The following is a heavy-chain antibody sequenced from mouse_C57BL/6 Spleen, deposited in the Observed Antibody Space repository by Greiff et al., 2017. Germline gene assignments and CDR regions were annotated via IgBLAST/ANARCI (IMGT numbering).Heavy chain of an antibody. V-gene: IGHV3-8*01. CDR3: ARNYDESYWYFDV. CDR1: GYSITSAY. Sequence: EVQLQQSGPGLAKPSQTLSLTCSVTGYSITSAYWNWIRKFPGNKLEYMGYISYSGSTYYNPSLKSRISITRDTSKNQYYLQLNSVTTEDTATYYCARNYDESYWYFDVWGTGTTVTVSS. D-gene: IGHD2-4*01. J-gene: IGHJ1*03. CDR2: ISYSGST.